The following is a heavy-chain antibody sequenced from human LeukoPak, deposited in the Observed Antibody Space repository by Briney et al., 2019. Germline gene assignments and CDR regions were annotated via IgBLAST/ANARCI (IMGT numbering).Heavy chain of an antibody. CDR2: INHGGST. D-gene: IGHD5-18*01. J-gene: IGHJ6*03. V-gene: IGHV4-34*01. CDR1: GGSFSGYY. CDR3: ARTTEGGYTYDYFYYYYMDV. Sequence: SETLSLTCAVYGGSFSGYYWSWIRQPPGKGLEWIGEINHGGSTNYNPSLKSRVTISVDTSKNQFSLKLSSVTAADTAVYYCARTTEGGYTYDYFYYYYMDVWGKGTTVIISS.